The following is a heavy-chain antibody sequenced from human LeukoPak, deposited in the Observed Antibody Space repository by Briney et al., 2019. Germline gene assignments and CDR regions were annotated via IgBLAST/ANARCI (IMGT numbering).Heavy chain of an antibody. D-gene: IGHD6-6*01. CDR1: GYTLTGYY. V-gene: IGHV1-2*02. CDR3: ARGRSSSSPFDY. Sequence: ASVKVSCKASGYTLTGYYMHWVRQAPGQGLEWMGWINPNSGGTNYAQKFQGRVTMTRDTSISTAYMELSRLRSDDTAMYYCARGRSSSSPFDYWGQGTLVTVSS. J-gene: IGHJ4*02. CDR2: INPNSGGT.